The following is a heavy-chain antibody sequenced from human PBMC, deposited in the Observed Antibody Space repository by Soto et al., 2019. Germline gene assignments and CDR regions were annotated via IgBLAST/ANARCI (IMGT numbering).Heavy chain of an antibody. Sequence: GGSLRLSSAASGFTFSSYGMHWVRQAPGKGLEWVAVIWYDGSNKYYADSVKGRFTISRDNSKNTLYLQMNSLRAEVTAVYYCARDWRLNYYYYGMDVWGQGTTVTVSS. V-gene: IGHV3-33*01. J-gene: IGHJ6*02. CDR1: GFTFSSYG. CDR3: ARDWRLNYYYYGMDV. CDR2: IWYDGSNK.